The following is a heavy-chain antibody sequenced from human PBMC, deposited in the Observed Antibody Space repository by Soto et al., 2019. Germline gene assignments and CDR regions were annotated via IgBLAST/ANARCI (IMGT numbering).Heavy chain of an antibody. Sequence: SETLSLTCTVSGGSISSSSYYWGWIRQPPGKGREWIGSIYYSGSTYYNTSLKSRVTISVDTSKNQFSLKLSSVPAADTAVYYCARVKEVVTATLQYNWFDPWGQGTLVTVSS. D-gene: IGHD2-21*02. V-gene: IGHV4-39*07. CDR2: IYYSGST. CDR1: GGSISSSSYY. J-gene: IGHJ5*02. CDR3: ARVKEVVTATLQYNWFDP.